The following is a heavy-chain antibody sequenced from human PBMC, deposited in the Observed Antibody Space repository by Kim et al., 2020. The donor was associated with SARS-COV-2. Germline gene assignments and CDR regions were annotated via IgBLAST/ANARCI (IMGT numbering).Heavy chain of an antibody. J-gene: IGHJ6*01. CDR1: GFTFDDYD. Sequence: GGSLRLSCAASGFTFDDYDMRWVRQAPGKGLEWVSLINGGGGRKYYEDSVEGRFTICSDNRKNLLYLQMNMLREEETALYCGREGRGNKGTGYY. CDR2: INGGGGRK. D-gene: IGHD1-26*01. V-gene: IGHV3-43*02. CDR3: REGRGNKGTGYY.